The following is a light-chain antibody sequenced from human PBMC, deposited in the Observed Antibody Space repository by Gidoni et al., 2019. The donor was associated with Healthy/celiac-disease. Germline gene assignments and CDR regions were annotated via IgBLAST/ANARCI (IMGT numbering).Light chain of an antibody. Sequence: DIQLTQSPSSLSASVGDRVTITCRASQSISSYLNWYQQKPGKAPKLLIYAASSLKSGVPSRFSGSGSGTDFTLTISSLQPEDFATYYCQQSYSTPPTFXGXTKVEIK. V-gene: IGKV1-39*01. CDR1: QSISSY. CDR3: QQSYSTPPT. J-gene: IGKJ4*01. CDR2: AAS.